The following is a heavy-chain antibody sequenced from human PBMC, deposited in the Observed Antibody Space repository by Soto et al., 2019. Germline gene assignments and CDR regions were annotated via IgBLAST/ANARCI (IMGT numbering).Heavy chain of an antibody. CDR1: GYTFTSYG. Sequence: ASVKVSCKASGYTFTSYGISWVRQAPGQGLEGMGWISAYNGNTNYAQKPQGRVTMTTDTSAGTAYMELRSLRTEDTAVYYWARDRDDILTGYYKGLDWFDSWGQGTLVTVSS. CDR3: ARDRDDILTGYYKGLDWFDS. CDR2: ISAYNGNT. D-gene: IGHD3-9*01. V-gene: IGHV1-18*04. J-gene: IGHJ5*01.